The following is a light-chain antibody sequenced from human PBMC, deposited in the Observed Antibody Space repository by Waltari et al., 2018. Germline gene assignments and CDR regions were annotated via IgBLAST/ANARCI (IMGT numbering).Light chain of an antibody. V-gene: IGKV3-11*01. CDR2: DAS. CDR1: RSVSYY. J-gene: IGKJ4*01. Sequence: FVLTQSLRTLSLSPGERATLSCRTSRSVSYYLAWYQQKPGQAPRLLIYDASNRATGIPVRFSGSASGTDYTLTISSLEPEDFAVYYCHHRSNLLAFGGGTKVEI. CDR3: HHRSNLLA.